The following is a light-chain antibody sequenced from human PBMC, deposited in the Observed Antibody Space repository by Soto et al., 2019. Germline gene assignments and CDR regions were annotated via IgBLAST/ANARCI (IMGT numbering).Light chain of an antibody. CDR3: QQYNNWPIT. CDR2: GAF. J-gene: IGKJ5*01. Sequence: IVMTHSPATLSVPTWERATLSCRASQNIISNLASYQLKPRQSPRLLTYGAFTRATGIPARFSGSGSGTEFTLTISILQSEDFEVYCCQQYNNWPITFGQGTRLEIK. CDR1: QNIISN. V-gene: IGKV3-15*01.